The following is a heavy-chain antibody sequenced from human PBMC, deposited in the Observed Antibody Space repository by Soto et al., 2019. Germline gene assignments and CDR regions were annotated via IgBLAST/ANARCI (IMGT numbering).Heavy chain of an antibody. J-gene: IGHJ4*02. D-gene: IGHD3-10*01. CDR1: GGSISSYY. CDR2: IYYSGST. CDR3: ASQDYYGSGGFFDY. V-gene: IGHV4-59*08. Sequence: PSETLSLTCTVSGGSISSYYWSWIRQPPGKGLEWIGYIYYSGSTNYNPSLKSRVTISVDTSKNQFSLKLSSVTAADTAVYYCASQDYYGSGGFFDYWGQGTLVTVSS.